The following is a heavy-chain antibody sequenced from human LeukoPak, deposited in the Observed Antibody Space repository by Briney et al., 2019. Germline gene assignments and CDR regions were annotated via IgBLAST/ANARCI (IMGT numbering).Heavy chain of an antibody. CDR2: IKQDGSEK. Sequence: GGSLRLSCAASGFTFSSYWMSWVRQAPGKGLEWVANIKQDGSEKYYVDSVKGRFTISRDNAKNSLYLQMNRLRAEDTAVYYCAGGGYDSSGYRDYWGQGTLVTVSS. J-gene: IGHJ4*02. V-gene: IGHV3-7*04. CDR3: AGGGYDSSGYRDY. CDR1: GFTFSSYW. D-gene: IGHD3-22*01.